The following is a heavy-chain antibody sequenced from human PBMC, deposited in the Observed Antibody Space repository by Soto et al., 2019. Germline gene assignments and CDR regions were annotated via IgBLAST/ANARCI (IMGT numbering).Heavy chain of an antibody. CDR2: INGDATKI. CDR1: GFTFSDYW. V-gene: IGHV3-74*01. J-gene: IGHJ4*02. CDR3: VRDGWAVAEN. D-gene: IGHD6-19*01. Sequence: GGSLRLSCAASGFTFSDYWMHWVRQGPGMGLVWVSGINGDATKIAYADSVRGRFTISRDNAKNTLYLQMNSLRAEDTAVYFCVRDGWAVAENWGQGTLVTVSS.